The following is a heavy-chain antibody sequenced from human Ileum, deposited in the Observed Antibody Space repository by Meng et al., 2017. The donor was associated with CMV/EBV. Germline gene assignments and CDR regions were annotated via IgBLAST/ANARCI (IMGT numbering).Heavy chain of an antibody. V-gene: IGHV1-2*02. CDR2: IRTHTGDT. Sequence: VTKPAHAVPVPCKTSGYTVTDYRLHCVRQAPEQGLERMGWIRTHTGDTKYQQNFQGRVTLTRDTSISTAYMELVSLTSDDTAVYYCARETGVGTRDFGYWGQGALVTVSS. J-gene: IGHJ4*02. CDR3: ARETGVGTRDFGY. CDR1: GYTVTDYR. D-gene: IGHD2-21*02.